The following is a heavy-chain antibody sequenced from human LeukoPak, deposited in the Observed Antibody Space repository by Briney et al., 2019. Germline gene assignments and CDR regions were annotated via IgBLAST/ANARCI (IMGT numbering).Heavy chain of an antibody. CDR3: ARLESRIAAAGGGFDY. J-gene: IGHJ4*02. V-gene: IGHV4-39*01. Sequence: KPSETLSLTCTVSGGSISSSSYYWGWIRQPPGKGLEWIGSIYYSGSTYYNPSLKSRVTISVDTSKNQFSLKLSSVTAADTAVYYRARLESRIAAAGGGFDYWGQGTLVTVSS. CDR2: IYYSGST. CDR1: GGSISSSSYY. D-gene: IGHD6-13*01.